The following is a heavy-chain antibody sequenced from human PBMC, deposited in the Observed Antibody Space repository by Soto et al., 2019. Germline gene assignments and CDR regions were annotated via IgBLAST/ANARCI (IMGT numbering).Heavy chain of an antibody. J-gene: IGHJ4*02. CDR1: GINYNTYA. CDR2: INAGNGDT. V-gene: IGHV1-3*01. CDR3: ARAISGYVT. Sequence: QVQLVQSGAEMKKPGASVKLSCKTSGINYNTYAIHWVRQAPGQGLEWMGWINAGNGDTRYSQNFQGRVTXPRDTSASTVYMDLDSLKSEDTGVYYCARAISGYVTWGQGTLVTVSS. D-gene: IGHD5-12*01.